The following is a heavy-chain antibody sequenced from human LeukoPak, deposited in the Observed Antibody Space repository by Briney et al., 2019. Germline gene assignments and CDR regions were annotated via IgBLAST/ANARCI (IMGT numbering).Heavy chain of an antibody. J-gene: IGHJ4*02. CDR2: IRYDGSNK. CDR1: GFTFSCYG. D-gene: IGHD4-17*01. V-gene: IGHV3-30*02. Sequence: GGSLRLSCAASGFTFSCYGMHWLRQAPGKGLAWVAFIRYDGSNKYYADSVKGRFTNPRDNSKNTLYLQMNSLRAEDTAVYYCAKDLDYGVGFDYWGQGTLVTVSS. CDR3: AKDLDYGVGFDY.